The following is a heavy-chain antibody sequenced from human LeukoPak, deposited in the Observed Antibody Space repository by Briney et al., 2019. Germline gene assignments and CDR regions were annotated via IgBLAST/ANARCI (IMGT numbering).Heavy chain of an antibody. Sequence: PGGSLRLSCAASGFTFSSYDMHWVRQAPGKGLEWVAVISYDGSNKYYADSVKGRFTISRDNSKNTLYLQMNSLRAEDTAVYYCAKDGIDIVVVPAAAPVYFDYWGQGTLVTVSS. D-gene: IGHD2-2*01. CDR1: GFTFSSYD. CDR2: ISYDGSNK. V-gene: IGHV3-30*18. CDR3: AKDGIDIVVVPAAAPVYFDY. J-gene: IGHJ4*02.